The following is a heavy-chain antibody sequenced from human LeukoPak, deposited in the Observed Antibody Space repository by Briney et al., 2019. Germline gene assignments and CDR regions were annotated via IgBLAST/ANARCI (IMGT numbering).Heavy chain of an antibody. V-gene: IGHV3-23*01. CDR3: AKEYGMLLEWLLRGPFDY. Sequence: GGSLRLSCAASGFTFSSYAMSWVRQAPGKGLEWVSAISGSGGSTYYADSVKGRFTISRDNSKSTLYLQMNSLRAEDTAVYYCAKEYGMLLEWLLRGPFDYWGQGTLVTVSS. J-gene: IGHJ4*02. CDR2: ISGSGGST. D-gene: IGHD3-3*01. CDR1: GFTFSSYA.